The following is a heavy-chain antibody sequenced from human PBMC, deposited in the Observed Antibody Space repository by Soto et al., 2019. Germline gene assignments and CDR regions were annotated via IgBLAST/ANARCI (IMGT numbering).Heavy chain of an antibody. CDR1: GYTFTGYY. J-gene: IGHJ4*02. CDR3: ARDLAKGGGSAGFDY. Sequence: QVQLVQSGAEVKKPGASVNVSCKASGYTFTGYYMHWVRQAPGQGLEWMGWINPKSGGTMYPQKFQGRVTMTWDTSISTAYMALTRLRSDDTAVYYWARDLAKGGGSAGFDYWGQGTLVTVSS. V-gene: IGHV1-2*02. D-gene: IGHD1-26*01. CDR2: INPKSGGT.